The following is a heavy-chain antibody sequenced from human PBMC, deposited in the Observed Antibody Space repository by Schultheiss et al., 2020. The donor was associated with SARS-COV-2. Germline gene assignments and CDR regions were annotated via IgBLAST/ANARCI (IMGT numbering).Heavy chain of an antibody. J-gene: IGHJ4*02. CDR2: IYHSGNT. CDR1: GGSISSYY. V-gene: IGHV4-59*12. Sequence: SQTLSLTCTVSGGSISSYYWSWIRQPPGKGLEWIGYIYHSGNTYYNPSLKSRVTISLDTSKNQFSLRLSFVTAADAAIYYCARDPGGYSYGTDYFDYWGQGTLVTVSS. CDR3: ARDPGGYSYGTDYFDY. D-gene: IGHD5-18*01.